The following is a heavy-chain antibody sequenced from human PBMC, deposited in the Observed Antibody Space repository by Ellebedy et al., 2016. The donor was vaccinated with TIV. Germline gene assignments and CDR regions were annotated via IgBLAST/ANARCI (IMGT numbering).Heavy chain of an antibody. CDR1: GGSISSGGYY. J-gene: IGHJ5*02. D-gene: IGHD5-12*01. V-gene: IGHV4-61*08. CDR2: IYYSGST. CDR3: ARVFSRLRSNWFDP. Sequence: SETLSLTXTVSGGSISSGGYYWSWIRQHPGKGLEWIGYIYYSGSTNYNPSLKSRVTISVDTSKNQFSLKLSSVTAADTAVYYCARVFSRLRSNWFDPWGQGTLVTVSS.